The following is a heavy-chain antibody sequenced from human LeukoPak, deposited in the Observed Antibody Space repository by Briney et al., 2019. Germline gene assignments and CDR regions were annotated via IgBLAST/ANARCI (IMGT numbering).Heavy chain of an antibody. V-gene: IGHV3-53*01. J-gene: IGHJ4*02. CDR3: ARGFAGAKPFDY. CDR1: GFTVSGNY. D-gene: IGHD2-21*01. CDR2: TYSGGNT. Sequence: GGSLRLSCAASGFTVSGNYMSWVRQAPAKGLEWVSVTYSGGNTYYADSVKGRFTISRDNSKNTLFLQMNSLRAEDTAVYYCARGFAGAKPFDYWGQGTLVTVSS.